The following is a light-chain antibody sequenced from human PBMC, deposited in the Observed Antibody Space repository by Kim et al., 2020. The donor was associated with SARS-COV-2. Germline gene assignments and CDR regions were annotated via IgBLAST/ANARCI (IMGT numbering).Light chain of an antibody. Sequence: QSVLTQPPSTSGTPGQRVTISCSGSSSNVGRHFVNWCQQLPGTAPKVFIYNDNQRPSGVPDRFSGSRSGTSASLAISGLQSEDEADYYCATWDVSLNGWVFGGGTQRTVL. V-gene: IGLV1-44*01. CDR1: SSNVGRHF. CDR2: NDN. J-gene: IGLJ3*02. CDR3: ATWDVSLNGWV.